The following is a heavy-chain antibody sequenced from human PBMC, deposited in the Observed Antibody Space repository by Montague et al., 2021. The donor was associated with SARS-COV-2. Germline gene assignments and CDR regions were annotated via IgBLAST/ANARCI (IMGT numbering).Heavy chain of an antibody. CDR1: GDSFNSPKYY. CDR2: SHYSGTT. Sequence: SETLSLTCTVSGDSFNSPKYYCAWIRQPPGKGLEWIGSSHYSGTTYDNPSLRSQVTMSVDTSKTQFSLKMNSVTAADTAVCYCARGSYGSGSYHAFDIWSQGTVVAVSS. J-gene: IGHJ3*02. V-gene: IGHV4-39*01. D-gene: IGHD3-10*01. CDR3: ARGSYGSGSYHAFDI.